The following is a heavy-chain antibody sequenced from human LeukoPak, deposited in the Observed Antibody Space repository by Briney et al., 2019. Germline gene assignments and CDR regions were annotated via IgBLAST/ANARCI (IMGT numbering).Heavy chain of an antibody. CDR2: IYTSGST. D-gene: IGHD3-22*01. V-gene: IGHV4-61*02. Sequence: PSQTLSLTCTVSGGSISSGSYYWSWIRQPAGKGLEWIGRIYTSGSTNYNPSLKSRATISVDTSKNQFSLKLSSVTAADTAVYYCARDYYDSSGYPAGAFDIWGQGTMVTVSS. CDR1: GGSISSGSYY. CDR3: ARDYYDSSGYPAGAFDI. J-gene: IGHJ3*02.